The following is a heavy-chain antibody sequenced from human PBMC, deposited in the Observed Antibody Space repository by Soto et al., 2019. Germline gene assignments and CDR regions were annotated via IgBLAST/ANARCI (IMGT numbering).Heavy chain of an antibody. J-gene: IGHJ6*02. D-gene: IGHD2-2*01. Sequence: PWGSLRLSCSASGFTFSSYWMHWFRQAPGKGLVWVSRINSDGSSTSYADSVKGRFTISRDNAKNTLYLQMNSLRAEDTAVYYCAREPATHYYYGMDVWGQGTTVTVSS. CDR3: AREPATHYYYGMDV. CDR2: INSDGSST. CDR1: GFTFSSYW. V-gene: IGHV3-74*01.